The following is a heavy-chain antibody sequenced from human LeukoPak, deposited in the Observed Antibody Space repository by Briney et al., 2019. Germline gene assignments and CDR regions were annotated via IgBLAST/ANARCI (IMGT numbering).Heavy chain of an antibody. V-gene: IGHV1-18*01. J-gene: IGHJ4*02. D-gene: IGHD6-19*01. Sequence: ASVKVSCRASDYTFTSYGLSWVRQAPGQGLEWMGWISAYNDNTNYAQKLQGRVTMTTDTSTSTAYMELRSLRSDDTAVYYCATGYSSGFDYWGQGTLVTVSS. CDR3: ATGYSSGFDY. CDR2: ISAYNDNT. CDR1: DYTFTSYG.